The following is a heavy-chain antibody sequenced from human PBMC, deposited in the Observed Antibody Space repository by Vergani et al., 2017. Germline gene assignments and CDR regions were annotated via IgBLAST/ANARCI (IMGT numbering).Heavy chain of an antibody. Sequence: EVQLVESGGGLVQPGGSLRLSCAASGFTVSSNYMSWVRQAPGKGLEWVSFVSTGTKSQSYAESVKGRFTISRDSAKNSLYLQMDSLRAEDTAVYYCAREYSSTSGRAFDFWGQGTKVTVSS. CDR1: GFTVSSNY. V-gene: IGHV3-48*01. CDR3: AREYSSTSGRAFDF. CDR2: VSTGTKSQ. D-gene: IGHD2-2*01. J-gene: IGHJ3*01.